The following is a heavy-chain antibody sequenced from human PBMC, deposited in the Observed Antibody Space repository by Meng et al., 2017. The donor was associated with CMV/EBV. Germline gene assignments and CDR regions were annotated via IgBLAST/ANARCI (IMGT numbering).Heavy chain of an antibody. CDR1: GGSISSSSYY. J-gene: IGHJ6*02. V-gene: IGHV4-39*07. Sequence: LRLSCTVSGGSISSSSYYWGWIRQPPGKGLEWIGSIYYSGSTYYNPSLKSRVTISVDTSKNQFSLKLSSVTAADTAVYYCAGGALGYCSGGSSYAPYYGMDVWGQGTTVTVSS. CDR3: AGGALGYCSGGSSYAPYYGMDV. D-gene: IGHD2-15*01. CDR2: IYYSGST.